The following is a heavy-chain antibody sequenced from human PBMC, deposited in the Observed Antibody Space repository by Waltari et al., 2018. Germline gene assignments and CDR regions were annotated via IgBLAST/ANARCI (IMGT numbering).Heavy chain of an antibody. CDR3: ANTRAARIAVAGTEVYFQH. CDR2: IRYDGSNK. D-gene: IGHD6-19*01. V-gene: IGHV3-30*02. Sequence: QVQLVESGGGVFQPGGSLSLSCATSGFTFSSYGMPWVRQAPGTGLEWVAFIRYDGSNKYYADSGKGRFTISRDNSKNTLYLQMNSLRAEDTAVYYCANTRAARIAVAGTEVYFQHWGQGTLVTVSS. J-gene: IGHJ1*01. CDR1: GFTFSSYG.